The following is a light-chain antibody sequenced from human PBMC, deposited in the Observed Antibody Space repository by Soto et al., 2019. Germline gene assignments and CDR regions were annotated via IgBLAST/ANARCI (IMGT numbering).Light chain of an antibody. V-gene: IGKV4-1*01. J-gene: IGKJ2*01. Sequence: DIVMTQSPDSLAVSLGERATINCKSSQSVLYSSNNKNYLAWYQQIPGQPPKLLMYWASTRESGVPDRLSGSGSGTDFTLTITSLQAEDVAVYYCQQYESTPPTLGQATTLEIK. CDR1: QSVLYSSNNKNY. CDR3: QQYESTPPT. CDR2: WAS.